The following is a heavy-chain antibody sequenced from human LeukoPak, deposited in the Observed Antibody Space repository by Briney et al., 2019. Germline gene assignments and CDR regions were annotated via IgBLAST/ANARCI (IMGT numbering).Heavy chain of an antibody. V-gene: IGHV2-70*01. CDR2: INWDDVK. CDR3: ALSPDIAAAGIMSWFDP. J-gene: IGHJ5*02. Sequence: SGPALVKPTQTLTLTCTFSGFSLSTSGMCVSWIRQPPGKALEWLALINWDDVKRYSTSLKTRLTISKDTSKNQVVLTMTNMDPVDTATYYCALSPDIAAAGIMSWFDPWGQGTLVTVSS. D-gene: IGHD6-13*01. CDR1: GFSLSTSGMC.